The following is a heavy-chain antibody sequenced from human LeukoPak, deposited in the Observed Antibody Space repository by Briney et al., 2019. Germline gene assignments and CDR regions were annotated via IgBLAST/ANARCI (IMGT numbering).Heavy chain of an antibody. CDR2: ISWNSGSI. CDR1: GFTFDDYA. V-gene: IGHV3-9*01. CDR3: AKDWNWAIDY. D-gene: IGHD1-7*01. J-gene: IGHJ4*02. Sequence: PGRSLRLSCAASGFTFDDYAMHWVRQAPGKGLEWVSGISWNSGSIGYADSVKGRFTISRDNAKNSLYLQMNNLRVEDTAVLYCAKDWNWAIDYWGQGTLVTVSS.